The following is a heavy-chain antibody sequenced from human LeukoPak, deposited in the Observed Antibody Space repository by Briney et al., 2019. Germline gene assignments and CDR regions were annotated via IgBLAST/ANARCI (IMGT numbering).Heavy chain of an antibody. Sequence: PSETLSLTCTVSGGSISSYYWSWIRQPPGKGLEWIGYIYYSGSTNYNPSLKSRVTISVDTSKNQFSLKLSSVTAADTAVYYCARVAYSGYDYYFDYWGQGTPVTVSS. CDR3: ARVAYSGYDYYFDY. CDR2: IYYSGST. V-gene: IGHV4-59*01. D-gene: IGHD5-12*01. CDR1: GGSISSYY. J-gene: IGHJ4*02.